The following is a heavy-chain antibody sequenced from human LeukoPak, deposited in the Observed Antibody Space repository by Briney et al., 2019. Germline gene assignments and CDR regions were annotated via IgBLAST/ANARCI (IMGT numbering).Heavy chain of an antibody. D-gene: IGHD3-22*01. J-gene: IGHJ4*02. V-gene: IGHV3-7*04. CDR2: IKEDGSRI. CDR3: ERDPPPEDSSGYLDY. Sequence: PGGSLRLSCSASGFTFSNCWMTWVRQAPGKGLEWVANIKEDGSRIYYVDSVKGRFTIYRDNAKNSLYLQMNGLRAEDTAVYYCERDPPPEDSSGYLDYWGQGALDTVSS. CDR1: GFTFSNCW.